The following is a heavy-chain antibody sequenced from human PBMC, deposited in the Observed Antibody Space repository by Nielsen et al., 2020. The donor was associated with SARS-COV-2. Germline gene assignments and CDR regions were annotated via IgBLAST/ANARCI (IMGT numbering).Heavy chain of an antibody. D-gene: IGHD4-11*01. CDR3: AREGMTTVTSFRFFDY. V-gene: IGHV3-53*01. CDR1: GFAVSNNY. Sequence: GGSLRLSCAASGFAVSNNYMSWVRQAPGKGLEWVSLIYSDASSYYTDSVRGRFTISRDNSKNTLFLQMNSLRAEDTAVYYCAREGMTTVTSFRFFDYWGQGTVVTVSS. J-gene: IGHJ4*02. CDR2: IYSDASS.